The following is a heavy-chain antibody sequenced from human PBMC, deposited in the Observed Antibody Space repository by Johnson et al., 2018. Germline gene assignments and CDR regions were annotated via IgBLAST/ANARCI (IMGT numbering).Heavy chain of an antibody. CDR2: IWYDGSNK. CDR3: AREATYGDYYYYGMDV. Sequence: QVQLVQSGGGVVQPGRSLRLSCAASGFTFSSYGMHWVRQAPGKGLEWVAVIWYDGSNKYYADSVKGRFIISRDNSKNTLYLQMNSLRAEDTAVYYWAREATYGDYYYYGMDVWGQGTTVTVSS. CDR1: GFTFSSYG. J-gene: IGHJ6*02. V-gene: IGHV3-33*01. D-gene: IGHD4-17*01.